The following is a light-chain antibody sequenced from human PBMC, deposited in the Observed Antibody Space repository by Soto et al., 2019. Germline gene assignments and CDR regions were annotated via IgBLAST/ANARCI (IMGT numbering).Light chain of an antibody. CDR3: QQYYSYPYT. CDR2: AAS. V-gene: IGKV1-8*01. J-gene: IGKJ2*01. Sequence: AIRMTQSPSSFSASTGDRVTITCRASQGISSYLAWYQQKPGKAPKLLIYAASTLQSGVPSRFSGSGSGTDFTLTISCLQSEDFATYYCQQYYSYPYTSGQGTKLEIK. CDR1: QGISSY.